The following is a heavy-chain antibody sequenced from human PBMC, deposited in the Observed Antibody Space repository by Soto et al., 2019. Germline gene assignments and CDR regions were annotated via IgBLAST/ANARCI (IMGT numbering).Heavy chain of an antibody. V-gene: IGHV3-74*01. J-gene: IGHJ4*02. CDR1: GFNFSTYW. CDR2: INSDGTIT. D-gene: IGHD1-26*01. Sequence: EVHLVESGGGLVQPGGCLRLSCATSGFNFSTYWVHWVRQVPGKGLVWVSRINSDGTITDYADSVKGRFTTSRDNAKKTLYLKMNSLRADDTAIYYCTRDGGGRYYGGFDNWGQGTLVTVSS. CDR3: TRDGGGRYYGGFDN.